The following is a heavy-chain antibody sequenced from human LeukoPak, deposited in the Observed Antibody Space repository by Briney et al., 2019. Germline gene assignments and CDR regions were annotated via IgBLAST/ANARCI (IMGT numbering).Heavy chain of an antibody. Sequence: GSVKVSCKASGYTFTGYYMHWVRQAPGQGLEWMGWMNPNSGNTDYAQKLQGRVTMTRNTSISIAYMEMSSLRSEDTAVYYCARGTRGDILTGYSLGYWGQGTLVTVSS. V-gene: IGHV1-8*02. CDR3: ARGTRGDILTGYSLGY. CDR1: GYTFTGYY. D-gene: IGHD3-9*01. J-gene: IGHJ4*02. CDR2: MNPNSGNT.